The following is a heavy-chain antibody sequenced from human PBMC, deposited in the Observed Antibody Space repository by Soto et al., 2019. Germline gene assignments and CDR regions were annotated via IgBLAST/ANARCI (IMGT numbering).Heavy chain of an antibody. V-gene: IGHV4-61*08. Sequence: GLVKPSETLSLTCSVSGASVSGGGYTWSWVRQPPGKGLEWIGHIPNSGNTFYNPSLKGRVAMSVDTSKNQFSLKMSSVTAADSAIYFCARTNERGAWAAWYWGQGTLVTVSP. CDR1: GASVSGGGYT. J-gene: IGHJ4*02. D-gene: IGHD2-21*01. CDR2: IPNSGNT. CDR3: ARTNERGAWAAWY.